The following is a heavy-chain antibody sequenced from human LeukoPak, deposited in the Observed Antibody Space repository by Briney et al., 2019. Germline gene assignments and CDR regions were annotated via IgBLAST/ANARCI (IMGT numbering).Heavy chain of an antibody. CDR2: ISGSGGST. V-gene: IGHV3-23*01. J-gene: IGHJ4*02. CDR3: AKDTGAPEVLRFFEWLLGLGTFDY. Sequence: GGSLRLSCAASGFTFSSYAMSWVRQAPGKGLEWVSAISGSGGSTYYADSVKGRFTISRDNSKNTLYRRMNSLRAEDTAVYYCAKDTGAPEVLRFFEWLLGLGTFDYWGQGTLVTVSS. D-gene: IGHD3-3*01. CDR1: GFTFSSYA.